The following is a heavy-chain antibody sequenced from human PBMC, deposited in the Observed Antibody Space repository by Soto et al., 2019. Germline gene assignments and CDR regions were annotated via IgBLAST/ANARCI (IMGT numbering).Heavy chain of an antibody. D-gene: IGHD3-16*02. V-gene: IGHV3-15*07. Sequence: VQLVESGGGLVKPGGSLRLSCAASGFTFSNAWMNWVRQAPGKGLEWVGRIKSKTDGGTTDYAAPVKGRFTISRDDSKNTLYLQMNSLKTEDTAVYYCTTVHYDYVWGSYRAPHYFDYWGQGTLVTVSS. CDR3: TTVHYDYVWGSYRAPHYFDY. J-gene: IGHJ4*02. CDR1: GFTFSNAW. CDR2: IKSKTDGGTT.